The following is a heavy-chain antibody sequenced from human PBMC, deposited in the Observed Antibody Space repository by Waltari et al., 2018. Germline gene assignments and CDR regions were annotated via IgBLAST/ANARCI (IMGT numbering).Heavy chain of an antibody. CDR2: IYTSGST. CDR3: ARESWSSTGEASYYFDY. D-gene: IGHD7-27*01. CDR1: GGPISSGSYY. J-gene: IGHJ4*02. Sequence: QVQLQESGPGLVKPSQTLSLTCTVSGGPISSGSYYWRWSRQPAGKGLEWIGRIYTSGSTNYNPSLKSRVTISVDTSKNQFSLKLSSVTAADTAVYYCARESWSSTGEASYYFDYWGQGTLVTVSS. V-gene: IGHV4-61*02.